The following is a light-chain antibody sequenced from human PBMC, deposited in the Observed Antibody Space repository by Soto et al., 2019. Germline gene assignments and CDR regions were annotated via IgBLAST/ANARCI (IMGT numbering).Light chain of an antibody. V-gene: IGLV2-11*01. J-gene: IGLJ1*01. Sequence: QSALTQPRSVSGSPGQSVTISCTGTSSDVAGYNFVSWYQQHPGKAPKLMIYDVSKRPSGVPDRFSGSKSGYTASLTISGLQAEDEADYYCCPYAGSYNYVFGTGTKV. CDR2: DVS. CDR1: SSDVAGYNF. CDR3: CPYAGSYNYV.